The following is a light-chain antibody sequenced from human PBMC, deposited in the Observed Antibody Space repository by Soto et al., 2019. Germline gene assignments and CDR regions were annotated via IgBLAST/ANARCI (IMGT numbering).Light chain of an antibody. V-gene: IGLV1-51*01. CDR2: DND. Sequence: QSVLTQPPSVSAAPGQKVSISCSGSSSNIGRNSVCWYQQFPGTAPKLLIYDNDKRPSGIPDRFSGSQSGTSATLGITGLQTGDDADYYCQSYDSSLSGYVFGPGTKLTVL. CDR1: SSNIGRNS. J-gene: IGLJ1*01. CDR3: QSYDSSLSGYV.